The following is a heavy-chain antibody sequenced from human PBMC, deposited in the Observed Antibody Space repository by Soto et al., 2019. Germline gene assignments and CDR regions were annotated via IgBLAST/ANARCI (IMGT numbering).Heavy chain of an antibody. J-gene: IGHJ5*02. CDR3: VRDRSRNWFDP. V-gene: IGHV3-74*03. CDR1: GFTFSLYW. Sequence: EVQLVESGGGLVQPGGSLRLSCEASGFTFSLYWMHWVRQVPGKGLVWVSRINGAGSSITYADSVKGRFTISRDNAKNTLYLQMNRLRAEDTAVYYCVRDRSRNWFDPWGLGTLVTVSS. D-gene: IGHD2-15*01. CDR2: INGAGSSI.